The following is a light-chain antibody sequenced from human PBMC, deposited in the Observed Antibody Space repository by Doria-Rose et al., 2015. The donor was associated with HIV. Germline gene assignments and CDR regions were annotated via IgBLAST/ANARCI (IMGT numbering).Light chain of an antibody. Sequence: TQSPGTLSLSPGESATLYCRASQSFSSTYLAWYQQQAGQTPILLIYDVSTSATGIPDWFSACASGTDFTRTINRLDPEDFALYYCHQYCTSWTFGQVTTEEI. V-gene: IGKV3-20*01. CDR2: DVS. J-gene: IGKJ1*01. CDR3: HQYCTSWT. CDR1: QSFSSTY.